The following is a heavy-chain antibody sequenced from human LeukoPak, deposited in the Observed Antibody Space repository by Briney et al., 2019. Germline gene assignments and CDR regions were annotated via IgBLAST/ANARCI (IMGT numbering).Heavy chain of an antibody. D-gene: IGHD5-12*01. Sequence: ASVKVSCKASGYKFTDYSMHWVRQAPGRGPEWMGWIHPESGGTNSAPEFQGRVTMTRDTSISTVYMELSRLGSDDTAVYYCARLRDGYDSADYWGQGTLVTVSS. CDR2: IHPESGGT. J-gene: IGHJ4*02. CDR1: GYKFTDYS. CDR3: ARLRDGYDSADY. V-gene: IGHV1-2*02.